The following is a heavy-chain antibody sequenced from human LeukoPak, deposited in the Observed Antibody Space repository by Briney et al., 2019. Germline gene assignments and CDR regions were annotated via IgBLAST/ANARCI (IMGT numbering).Heavy chain of an antibody. J-gene: IGHJ4*02. CDR1: GFTFSSYA. V-gene: IGHV3-30-3*01. D-gene: IGHD2-15*01. CDR2: ISYDGSNK. CDR3: ARGCRQCPLDY. Sequence: GGSLRLYCAASGFTFSSYAMHWVRQAPGKGLEWVAVISYDGSNKYYADSVKGRFTISRDNSKNTLYLQMYSLRAEDTAVYYCARGCRQCPLDYWGQGTLVTVSS.